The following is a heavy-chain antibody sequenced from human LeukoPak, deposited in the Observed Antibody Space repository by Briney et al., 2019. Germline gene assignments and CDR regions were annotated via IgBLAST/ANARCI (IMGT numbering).Heavy chain of an antibody. J-gene: IGHJ6*03. CDR1: GFTFSSYT. CDR2: IKQDGNEK. Sequence: GGSLRLSCAASGFTFSSYTLNWVRQAPGKGLEWVANIKQDGNEKYYVDSVKGRFTISRDNAKNSLYLQMNSLRAEDTAVYYCARESGYCSGGSCYYYYYMDVWGKGTTVTVSS. CDR3: ARESGYCSGGSCYYYYYMDV. V-gene: IGHV3-7*01. D-gene: IGHD2-15*01.